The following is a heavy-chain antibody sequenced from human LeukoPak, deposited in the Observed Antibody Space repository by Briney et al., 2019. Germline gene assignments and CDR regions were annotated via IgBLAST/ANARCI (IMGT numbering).Heavy chain of an antibody. CDR1: GFTFSSYT. D-gene: IGHD6-6*01. CDR2: IKQDGSEE. V-gene: IGHV3-7*01. J-gene: IGHJ4*02. Sequence: PGGSLRLSCAASGFTFSSYTMNWVRQAPGKGLEWVANIKQDGSEEYYVDSVKGRFTISRDNAKKSLHLQMNSLRAEDTAVYYCARESPYSARGQPADYWGQGTLVTVSS. CDR3: ARESPYSARGQPADY.